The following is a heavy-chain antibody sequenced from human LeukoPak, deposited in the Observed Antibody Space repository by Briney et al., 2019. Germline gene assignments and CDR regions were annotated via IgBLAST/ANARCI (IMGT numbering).Heavy chain of an antibody. Sequence: GESLQISFKGSGYSFTSYWIGWVRQMPGKGLEWMGIIYPGDSDTRYSPSFQGQVTISADKSISTAYLQWSSLKASDTAMYYCATQSTYYDYVWGSYRPKFDSYYGMDVWGQGTTVTVSS. J-gene: IGHJ6*02. V-gene: IGHV5-51*01. CDR1: GYSFTSYW. CDR3: ATQSTYYDYVWGSYRPKFDSYYGMDV. D-gene: IGHD3-16*02. CDR2: IYPGDSDT.